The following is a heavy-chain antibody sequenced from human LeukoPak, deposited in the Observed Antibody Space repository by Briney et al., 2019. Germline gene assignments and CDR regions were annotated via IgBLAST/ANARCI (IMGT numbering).Heavy chain of an antibody. CDR3: ARGRRTYYFDY. Sequence: GGSLRLSCAASGFTVSSNYMSWVRQAPGKGLEWVSVIYSGGSTYYADSVKCRFTISRDNSKNTLYLQMNSLRAEDTAVYYCARGRRTYYFDYWGQGTLVTVSS. J-gene: IGHJ4*02. V-gene: IGHV3-66*01. CDR1: GFTVSSNY. CDR2: IYSGGST.